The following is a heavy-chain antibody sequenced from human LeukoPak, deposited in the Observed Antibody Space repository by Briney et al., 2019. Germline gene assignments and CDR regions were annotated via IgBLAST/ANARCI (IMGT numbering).Heavy chain of an antibody. CDR2: IAYRCRA. CDR3: ARAEQWLPLDY. J-gene: IGHJ4*02. D-gene: IGHD6-19*01. V-gene: IGHV4-59*07. Sequence: PSDTLSLPCALSGLSIRRSYWRWTRHPPGERLEWSAYIAYRCRAHYNPPLKSRVTNSVDTSKNQVSRQLACVTAAETAVNYCARAEQWLPLDYWGQGTLVIVSS. CDR1: GLSIRRSY.